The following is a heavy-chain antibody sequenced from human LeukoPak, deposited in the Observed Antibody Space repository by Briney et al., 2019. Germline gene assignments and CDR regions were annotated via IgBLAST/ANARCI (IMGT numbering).Heavy chain of an antibody. V-gene: IGHV3-7*01. CDR2: INRAGIES. Sequence: PGRSLRLSCAASGFTFTDYWMTWVRQVPGKGLEWMANINRAGIESYYVDSVKGRFTISRDNAEKSLYLQMDSLRVDDTAVYYCARVGTWELQRVFDNWGQGTLVTVPS. D-gene: IGHD1-26*01. CDR1: GFTFTDYW. CDR3: ARVGTWELQRVFDN. J-gene: IGHJ4*02.